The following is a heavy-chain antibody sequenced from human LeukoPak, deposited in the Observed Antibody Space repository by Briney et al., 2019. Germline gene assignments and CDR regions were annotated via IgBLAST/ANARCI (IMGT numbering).Heavy chain of an antibody. V-gene: IGHV3-23*01. D-gene: IGHD2-2*01. CDR1: GFTFSSYA. J-gene: IGHJ5*02. CDR3: AKVVGSCGSPSCSVDP. CDR2: IIGSGGIT. Sequence: GGSLRLSCEASGFTFSSYAMSWVRQAPGKGLEWVSGIIGSGGITKYVDSVKGRFTISSDNSKTTLYLQMNSLRAEDTAVYYCAKVVGSCGSPSCSVDPWGQGTLVTVSS.